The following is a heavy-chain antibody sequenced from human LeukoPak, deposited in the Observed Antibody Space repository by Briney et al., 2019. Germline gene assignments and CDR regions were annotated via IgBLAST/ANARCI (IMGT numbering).Heavy chain of an antibody. CDR3: AKSHGYSYGFDY. CDR2: ISYDASNK. Sequence: GGSLRLSCAASGFTFSRYGMHWVRQTPGKGQEWVAVISYDASNKYYADSVKGRFTISRDNSKTTLYLQMHSLRAEDTAVYYCAKSHGYSYGFDYWGQGTLVTVSS. J-gene: IGHJ4*02. CDR1: GFTFSRYG. V-gene: IGHV3-30*18. D-gene: IGHD5-18*01.